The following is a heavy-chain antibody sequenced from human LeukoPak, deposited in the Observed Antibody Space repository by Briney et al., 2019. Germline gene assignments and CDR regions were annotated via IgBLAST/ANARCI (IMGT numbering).Heavy chain of an antibody. V-gene: IGHV4-59*01. CDR2: IYYSGST. CDR1: GGSISSYY. D-gene: IGHD2-15*01. CDR3: ARADCSGGSCYAFDI. J-gene: IGHJ3*02. Sequence: SETLSLTCNVSGGSISSYYYNWIRQPPGKGLEWIGYIYYSGSTNYNPSLKSRVTMSVDTSKNQFSLKLSSVTAADTAVYYCARADCSGGSCYAFDIWGQGTMVTVSS.